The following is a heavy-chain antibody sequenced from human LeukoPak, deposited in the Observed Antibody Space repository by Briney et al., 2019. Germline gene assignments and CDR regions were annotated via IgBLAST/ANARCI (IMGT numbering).Heavy chain of an antibody. CDR1: GGSFSGYY. CDR2: INHSGST. Sequence: PSETLSLTCAVYGGSFSGYYWSWIRQPPGKGLEWIGEINHSGSTNYNPSLKSRVTISVDTSKNQFSLKLSSVTAADTAVYYCAREVDTATNYYFDYWGQGTLVTVSS. CDR3: AREVDTATNYYFDY. V-gene: IGHV4-34*01. J-gene: IGHJ4*02. D-gene: IGHD5-18*01.